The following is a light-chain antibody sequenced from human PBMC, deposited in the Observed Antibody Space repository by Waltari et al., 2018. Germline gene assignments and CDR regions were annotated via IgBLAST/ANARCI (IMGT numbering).Light chain of an antibody. CDR1: SSNIGNYY. V-gene: IGLV1-51*01. CDR2: DNN. J-gene: IGLJ2*01. Sequence: QSVLTQPPSVSAAPGQKGTISCSGSSSNIGNYYVSWYHQFQGAAPKLLSYDNNKRPSGIPDRFSASKSGTSATLAITGLQIGDEADYYCATWDNSLRNVVFGGGTKLTVL. CDR3: ATWDNSLRNVV.